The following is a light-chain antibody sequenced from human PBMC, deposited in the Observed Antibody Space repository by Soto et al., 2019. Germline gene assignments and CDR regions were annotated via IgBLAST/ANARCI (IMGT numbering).Light chain of an antibody. Sequence: QSALTQPASASGSPGQSITISCTGTSSDGGGYNFVSWYQQQPGKAPKLMIHGVSDLHSGVSNRFSGSKSGNTASLTISGLQAEDEADYYCSSYTSISTVVFGGGTKLTVL. J-gene: IGLJ3*02. CDR2: GVS. CDR1: SSDGGGYNF. V-gene: IGLV2-14*03. CDR3: SSYTSISTVV.